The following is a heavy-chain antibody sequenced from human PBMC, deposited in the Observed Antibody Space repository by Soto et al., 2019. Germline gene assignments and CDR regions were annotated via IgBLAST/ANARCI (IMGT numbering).Heavy chain of an antibody. CDR3: ARGLGAASVHDAFDI. J-gene: IGHJ3*02. Sequence: SESLSLTCAVDGVSFSGYYWSWSRQPPGKGLEWIGEINHSGSTNYNPSLKSRVTISVDTSKNQFSLKLSSVTAADTAVYYCARGLGAASVHDAFDIWGQGTMVTVSS. D-gene: IGHD1-26*01. CDR1: GVSFSGYY. CDR2: INHSGST. V-gene: IGHV4-34*01.